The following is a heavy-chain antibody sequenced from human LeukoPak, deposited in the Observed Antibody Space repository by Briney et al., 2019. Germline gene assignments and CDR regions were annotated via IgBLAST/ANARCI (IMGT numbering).Heavy chain of an antibody. CDR3: AREGNGLLSKDLDY. D-gene: IGHD2-15*01. Sequence: APVKVSCKGSGYILTDYYLHWVRQAPGQGLEWVGYINPRDGGTSSPPNFRGRVTMTTDASSSTVYMELSRLTSDDTAIYYCAREGNGLLSKDLDYWGQGTLVTVSS. CDR1: GYILTDYY. V-gene: IGHV1-2*02. J-gene: IGHJ4*02. CDR2: INPRDGGT.